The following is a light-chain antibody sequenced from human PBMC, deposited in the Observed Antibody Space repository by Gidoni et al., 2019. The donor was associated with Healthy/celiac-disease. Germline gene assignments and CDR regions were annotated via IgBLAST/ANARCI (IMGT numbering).Light chain of an antibody. CDR2: DVS. V-gene: IGLV2-14*01. J-gene: IGLJ2*01. CDR1: SSDVGGYNY. Sequence: QSALTQPASESGSPGQSITISCTGTSSDVGGYNYVSWYQQHPGKAPTLMIYDVSHRPSVVSNRFSGSKSGNTASLTISGLQAEDEADYYCSSYTSSSTVVVGGGTTLTVL. CDR3: SSYTSSSTVV.